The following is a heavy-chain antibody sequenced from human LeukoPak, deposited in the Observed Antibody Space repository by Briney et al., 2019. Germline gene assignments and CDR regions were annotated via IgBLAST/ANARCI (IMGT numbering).Heavy chain of an antibody. D-gene: IGHD2-15*01. CDR1: GFTFSSYE. J-gene: IGHJ4*02. CDR2: ISSSGSTI. Sequence: GGSLRLSCAASGFTFSSYEMNWVRQAPGKGLEWVSYISSSGSTIYYADSVKGRFTISRDNAKNSLYLQMNSLRAEDTAVYYCARVVVVPTTKGNEDYFDYWGQGTLVTVSS. V-gene: IGHV3-48*03. CDR3: ARVVVVPTTKGNEDYFDY.